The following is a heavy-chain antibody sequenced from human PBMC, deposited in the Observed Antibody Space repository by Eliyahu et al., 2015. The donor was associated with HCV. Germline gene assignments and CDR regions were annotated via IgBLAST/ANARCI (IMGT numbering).Heavy chain of an antibody. Sequence: QLQLQESGPGLVKPSETLSLTCTVSGGSIXSSSYYWGWIRQPPGKGLEWIGSIYYRGSTYYNPSLKSRVTISVDTSKNQFSLKLSSVTAADTAVYYCARQTAREQWLVRYHDAFDIWGQGTMVTVSS. D-gene: IGHD6-19*01. CDR3: ARQTAREQWLVRYHDAFDI. CDR1: GGSIXSSSYY. J-gene: IGHJ3*02. CDR2: IYYRGST. V-gene: IGHV4-39*01.